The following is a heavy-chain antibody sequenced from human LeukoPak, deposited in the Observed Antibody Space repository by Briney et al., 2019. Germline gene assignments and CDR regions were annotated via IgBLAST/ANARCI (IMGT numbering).Heavy chain of an antibody. V-gene: IGHV3-23*01. J-gene: IGHJ4*02. CDR3: ARLPAYCSSTSCYYDY. D-gene: IGHD2-2*01. Sequence: GGSLRFSCAASGFTFSSYAMSWVRQAPGKGLEWVSAISGSGGSIYYADSVKGRFTISRDNAKNSLFLHMNSLRAEDTAVYYCARLPAYCSSTSCYYDYWGQGTLVTVSS. CDR1: GFTFSSYA. CDR2: ISGSGGSI.